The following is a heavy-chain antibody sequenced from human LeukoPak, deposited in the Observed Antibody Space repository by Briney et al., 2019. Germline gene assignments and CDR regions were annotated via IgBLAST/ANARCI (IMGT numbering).Heavy chain of an antibody. Sequence: GGSLRLSCAASGFTFSSYAMSWVRQAPGKGLEWVSAISGSGGSAYYADSVKGRFTISRDNSKNTLYLQMNSLRAEDTAVYYCAKGRYDFWSGYLTDWGQGTLVTVST. CDR2: ISGSGGSA. D-gene: IGHD3-3*01. J-gene: IGHJ4*02. CDR1: GFTFSSYA. CDR3: AKGRYDFWSGYLTD. V-gene: IGHV3-23*01.